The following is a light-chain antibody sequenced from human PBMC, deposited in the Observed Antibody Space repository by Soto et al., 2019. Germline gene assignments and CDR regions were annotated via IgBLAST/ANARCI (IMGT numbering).Light chain of an antibody. CDR3: LQHNTYPYT. CDR1: QGISNL. Sequence: DIQMTQSPSSLSASVGDRVTITCRASQGISNLLGWFQHKPGKAPKRLIYAASSLQGGVPSRFSGSGSGTEFTLTITGLQPADFADYFCLQHNTYPYTFGQGTQLEIK. CDR2: AAS. V-gene: IGKV1-17*01. J-gene: IGKJ2*01.